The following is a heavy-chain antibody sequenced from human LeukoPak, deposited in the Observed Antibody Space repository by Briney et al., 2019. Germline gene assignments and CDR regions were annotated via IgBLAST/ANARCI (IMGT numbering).Heavy chain of an antibody. V-gene: IGHV1-2*02. CDR2: INPNSGGT. Sequence: PRASVKVSCKASGYTFTGYYMHWVRQAPGQGLEWMGWINPNSGGTNYAQKFQGRVTMTRDTSISTAYMELGRLRSDDTAVYYCARDRYYDFWSGYRMHNYYYYYGMGVWGQGTTVTVSS. CDR1: GYTFTGYY. CDR3: ARDRYYDFWSGYRMHNYYYYYGMGV. D-gene: IGHD3-3*01. J-gene: IGHJ6*02.